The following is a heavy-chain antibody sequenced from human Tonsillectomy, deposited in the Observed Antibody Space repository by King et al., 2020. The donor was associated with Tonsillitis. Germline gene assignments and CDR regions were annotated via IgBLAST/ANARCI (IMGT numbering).Heavy chain of an antibody. V-gene: IGHV5-51*01. D-gene: IGHD2-21*02. CDR1: GYSFTSYW. CDR2: IYTGDSET. Sequence: VQLVQSGAEVKKPGESLKISCKGSGYSFTSYWIGWVRQMPGKGREWMGIIYTGDSETSYRPSFQGQVTISADKSISTAYLQWCSLKASDTAMYSCARPRHCGGDCYSHYYFDYWGQGTLVTVSS. CDR3: ARPRHCGGDCYSHYYFDY. J-gene: IGHJ4*02.